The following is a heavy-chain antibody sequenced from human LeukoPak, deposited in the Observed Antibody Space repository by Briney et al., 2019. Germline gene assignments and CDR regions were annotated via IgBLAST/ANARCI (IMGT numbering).Heavy chain of an antibody. Sequence: PSETLSLTCTVSGGAISGRRDYWGWLRQPPGKGLEWIASIYYSGSTHYNPSLKSRVTISVDTSRNQFSLELRTATAADSAIYYCARNVSRGEPGGAFDIWGQGTMVTVSS. V-gene: IGHV4-39*01. CDR1: GGAISGRRDY. J-gene: IGHJ3*02. CDR2: IYYSGST. CDR3: ARNVSRGEPGGAFDI. D-gene: IGHD3-16*01.